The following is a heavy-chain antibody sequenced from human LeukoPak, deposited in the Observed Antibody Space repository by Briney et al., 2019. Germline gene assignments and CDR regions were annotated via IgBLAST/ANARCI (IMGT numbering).Heavy chain of an antibody. J-gene: IGHJ5*02. V-gene: IGHV3-21*04. D-gene: IGHD3-22*01. Sequence: PGGSLRLSCAASGFTFSSYSMNWVRQAPGKGLEWVSSISSSSSYIYYADSVKGRFTISRDNAKNSLYLQMNSLRAEDTAVYYCAKGHSSGPLFDPWGQGTLVTVSS. CDR3: AKGHSSGPLFDP. CDR1: GFTFSSYS. CDR2: ISSSSSYI.